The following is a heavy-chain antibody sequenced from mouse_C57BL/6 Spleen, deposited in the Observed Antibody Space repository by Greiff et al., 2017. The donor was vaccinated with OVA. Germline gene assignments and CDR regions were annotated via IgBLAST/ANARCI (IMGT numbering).Heavy chain of an antibody. D-gene: IGHD2-5*01. CDR2: IDPETGGT. Sequence: LVESGAELVRPGASVTLSCKASGYTFTDYEMHWVKQTPVHGLEWIGAIDPETGGTAYNQKFKGKAILTADKSSSTAYMELRSLTSEDSAVYYCTRPPLSNYVWFAYWGQGTLVTVSA. CDR1: GYTFTDYE. V-gene: IGHV1-15*01. CDR3: TRPPLSNYVWFAY. J-gene: IGHJ3*01.